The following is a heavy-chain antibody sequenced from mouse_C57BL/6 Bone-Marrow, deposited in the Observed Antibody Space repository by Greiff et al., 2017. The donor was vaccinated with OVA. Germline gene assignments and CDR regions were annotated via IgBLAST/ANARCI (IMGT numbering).Heavy chain of an antibody. CDR3: ARGDIYYDYDGWFAY. CDR1: GYSFTGYY. D-gene: IGHD2-4*01. Sequence: EVKLMESGPELVKPGASVKISCKASGYSFTGYYMNWVKQSPEKSLEWIGEINPSTGGTTYNQKFKAKATLTVDKSSSTAYMQLKSLTSEDSAVYYCARGDIYYDYDGWFAYWGQGTLVTVSA. J-gene: IGHJ3*01. V-gene: IGHV1-42*01. CDR2: INPSTGGT.